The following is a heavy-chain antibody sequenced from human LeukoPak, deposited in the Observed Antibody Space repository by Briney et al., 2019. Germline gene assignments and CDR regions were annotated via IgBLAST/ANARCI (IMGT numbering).Heavy chain of an antibody. J-gene: IGHJ4*02. V-gene: IGHV1-2*02. D-gene: IGHD3-16*01. CDR2: INPNNGGP. CDR1: RYTYTAFF. Sequence: ASVKDSCRASRYTYTAFFIHWVRQPPGQGLEGMGSINPNNGGPHSARKFQGRVTMTRDTSINTAFMELTSLRPDDTATYCGLVLGLGDLFSHWGQGTLVTVSS. CDR3: LVLGLGDLFSH.